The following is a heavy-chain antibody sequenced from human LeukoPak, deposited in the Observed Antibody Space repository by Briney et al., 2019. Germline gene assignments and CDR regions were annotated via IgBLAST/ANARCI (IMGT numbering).Heavy chain of an antibody. V-gene: IGHV3-23*01. D-gene: IGHD6-13*01. J-gene: IGHJ4*02. CDR2: ISGSGGRT. CDR3: VKHFSTAATGDY. CDR1: GFSFINYG. Sequence: PGGSLRLSCAASGFSFINYGMSWVRQAPGKGLEWVSGISGSGPISGSGGRTYYADSVKGRFTISRDNSKNTVYLQMHSLRAEDTALYYCVKHFSTAATGDYWGQGTLVIVSP.